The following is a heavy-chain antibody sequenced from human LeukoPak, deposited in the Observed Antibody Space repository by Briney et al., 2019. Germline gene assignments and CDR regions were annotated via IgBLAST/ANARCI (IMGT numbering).Heavy chain of an antibody. Sequence: PSGTLSLTCTVSGVSISSYYWNWIRQPPGKGLEWIGYIYSSGSTNYNPSLKSRVAISVDTSRNQFSLKLSSVTTADTAVYYARGYGYYFESWGQGTLVTVSS. D-gene: IGHD5-18*01. CDR1: GVSISSYY. V-gene: IGHV4-59*03. J-gene: IGHJ4*02. CDR3: RGYGYYFES. CDR2: IYSSGST.